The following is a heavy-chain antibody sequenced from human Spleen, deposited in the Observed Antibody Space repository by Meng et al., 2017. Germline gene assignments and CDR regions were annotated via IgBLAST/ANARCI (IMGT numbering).Heavy chain of an antibody. V-gene: IGHV4-34*01. D-gene: IGHD4-11*01. CDR2: INHSGST. Sequence: HVHVPQGGAGLLKPSETLALTCVVSGGSFSDYYWSWIRQPPGKGLEWIGEINHSGSTNYNPSLESRATISVDTSQNNLSLKLSSVTAADSAVYYCARGPTTMAHDFDYWGQGTLVTASS. CDR1: GGSFSDYY. CDR3: ARGPTTMAHDFDY. J-gene: IGHJ4*02.